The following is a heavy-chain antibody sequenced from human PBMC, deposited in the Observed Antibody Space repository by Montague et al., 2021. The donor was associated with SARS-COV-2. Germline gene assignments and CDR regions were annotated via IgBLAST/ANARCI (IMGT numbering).Heavy chain of an antibody. CDR3: ARGDGHYYGSGTYPYY. V-gene: IGHV4-59*01. Sequence: SETLSLTCTVSGGSITSYYWSWIRQPPGKGLEYIGCIYYSGSTNYNPSLKSRVTMSVDTSKNQFSLKLSSVTAADTAVYYCARGDGHYYGSGTYPYYWGQGTLVAVSS. CDR1: GGSITSYY. D-gene: IGHD3-10*01. CDR2: IYYSGST. J-gene: IGHJ4*02.